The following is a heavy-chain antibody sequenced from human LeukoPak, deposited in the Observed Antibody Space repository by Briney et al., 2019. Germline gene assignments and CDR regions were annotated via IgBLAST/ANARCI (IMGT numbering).Heavy chain of an antibody. J-gene: IGHJ6*02. D-gene: IGHD4-17*01. CDR2: ISGSGGST. CDR1: GFTFSSYA. Sequence: GGSLRLSCAASGFTFSSYAMSWVRQAPGKGLEWVSAISGSGGSTYYADSVKSRFTISRDNSKNTLYLQMNSLRAEDTAVYYCAKHDYGFPYYYGMDVWGQGTTVTVSS. V-gene: IGHV3-23*01. CDR3: AKHDYGFPYYYGMDV.